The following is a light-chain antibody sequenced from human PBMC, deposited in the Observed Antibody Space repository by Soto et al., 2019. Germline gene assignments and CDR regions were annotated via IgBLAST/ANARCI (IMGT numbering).Light chain of an antibody. Sequence: DIQMTQSPSTLSASVGDRGTMTCRASQRIKSWVAWYQQKAGKAPKLLIYDASTLENRVPLRLSGSGSGTEFTLTISGLQPDDFATYYCQQYNTYSYTFGQGTKVDIK. J-gene: IGKJ2*01. CDR2: DAS. CDR3: QQYNTYSYT. V-gene: IGKV1-5*01. CDR1: QRIKSW.